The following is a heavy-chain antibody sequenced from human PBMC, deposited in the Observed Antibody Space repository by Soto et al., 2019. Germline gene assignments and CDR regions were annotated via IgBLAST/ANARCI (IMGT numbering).Heavy chain of an antibody. CDR2: INPVNGDT. CDR1: GYTFNKYP. CDR3: ARKDYYGSGIYYFDY. J-gene: IGHJ4*02. Sequence: GASVKVSCKASGYTFNKYPIHWVRQAPGQGLEWMGWINPVNGDTRYSQRFQGRVTLTRDTSASTAYMELSSLRSEDTAVYYCARKDYYGSGIYYFDYWGQGTLVTV. V-gene: IGHV1-3*01. D-gene: IGHD3-10*01.